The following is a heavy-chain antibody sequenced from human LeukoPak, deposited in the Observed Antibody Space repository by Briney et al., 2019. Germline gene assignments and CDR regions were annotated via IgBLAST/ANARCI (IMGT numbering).Heavy chain of an antibody. V-gene: IGHV3-21*01. Sequence: GGSLRLSCAASGFTFSSYSMNCVRQAPGKGLEWVSSISSSSSYIYYADSVKGRFTISRDNAKNSLYLQMNSLRAEDTGVYYCARDSSSWYYYYGMDVWGQGTTVTVSS. CDR3: ARDSSSWYYYYGMDV. J-gene: IGHJ6*02. D-gene: IGHD6-13*01. CDR2: ISSSSSYI. CDR1: GFTFSSYS.